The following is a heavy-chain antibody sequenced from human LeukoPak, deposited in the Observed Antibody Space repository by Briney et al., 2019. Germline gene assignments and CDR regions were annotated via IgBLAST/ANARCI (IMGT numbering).Heavy chain of an antibody. CDR1: GGSFSGYY. J-gene: IGHJ5*02. D-gene: IGHD3-10*01. CDR3: ARHRYGSGVRFDP. Sequence: PSETLSLTCAVYGGSFSGYYWSWIRQPPGKGLEWIGEINHSGSTNYNPSLKSRVTISVDTSENQFSLKLSSVTAADTAVYYCARHRYGSGVRFDPWGQGTLVTVSS. CDR2: INHSGST. V-gene: IGHV4-34*01.